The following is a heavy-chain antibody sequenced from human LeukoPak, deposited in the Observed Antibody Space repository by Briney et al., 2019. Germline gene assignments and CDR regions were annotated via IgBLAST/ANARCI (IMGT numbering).Heavy chain of an antibody. J-gene: IGHJ4*02. D-gene: IGHD6-6*01. CDR1: RYTFPDYY. V-gene: IGHV1-2*02. CDR3: ARARWQLVPYFDS. CDR2: INPNSGGT. Sequence: AAVQVSCQACRYTFPDYYMHWVRQAPAQGLAWMGWINPNSGGTNFAQKFQGRVAKTRDTSISTAYMELGSLRSDDTAVYYCARARWQLVPYFDSWGQGTLVTVSS.